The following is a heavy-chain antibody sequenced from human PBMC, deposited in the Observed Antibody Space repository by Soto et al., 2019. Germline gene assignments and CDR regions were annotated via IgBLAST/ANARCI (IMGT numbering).Heavy chain of an antibody. CDR1: GYSFTGYW. CDR3: ARASSGGCLLSGGVGVGGGG. J-gene: IGHJ4*02. D-gene: IGHD3-3*01. CDR2: IYPGDSDT. V-gene: IGHV5-51*01. Sequence: GESLKISCKGSGYSFTGYWIGWVRQMPGKGLEWMGIIYPGDSDTRYSPSFQGQVTISADKSISTAYLQWSSLKASDTAMYYCARASSGGCLLSGGVGVGGGGWGQGTLVTVSS.